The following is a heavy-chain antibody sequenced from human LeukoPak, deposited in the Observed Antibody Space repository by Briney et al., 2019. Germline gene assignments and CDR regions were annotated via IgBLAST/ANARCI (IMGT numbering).Heavy chain of an antibody. D-gene: IGHD4-23*01. CDR3: AREVQSTVVKGDLDAFDI. CDR1: GYTFTSYG. J-gene: IGHJ3*02. Sequence: GASVKVSCKASGYTFTSYGISWVRQAPGQGLEWMGWISAYNGNTNYAQKLQGRVTMTTDTSTSTAYMELRSLRSDDTAVYYCAREVQSTVVKGDLDAFDIWGQGTMVTVSS. V-gene: IGHV1-18*01. CDR2: ISAYNGNT.